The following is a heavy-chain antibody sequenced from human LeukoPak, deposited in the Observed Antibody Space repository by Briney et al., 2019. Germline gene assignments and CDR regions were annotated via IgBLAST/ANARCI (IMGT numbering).Heavy chain of an antibody. CDR3: ARGLLGGSGYFDY. CDR1: GGSFSGYY. D-gene: IGHD3-16*01. J-gene: IGHJ4*02. Sequence: PSETLSLTCAVYGGSFSGYYWSWIRQPPGKGLEWIGEINRSGSTNYNASLKSRVTISVDTSKNQFSLKLSSVTAADKAVYYCARGLLGGSGYFDYWGQGTLVTVSS. V-gene: IGHV4-34*01. CDR2: INRSGST.